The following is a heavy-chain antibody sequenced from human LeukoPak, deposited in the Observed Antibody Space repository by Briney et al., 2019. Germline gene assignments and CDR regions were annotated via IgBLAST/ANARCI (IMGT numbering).Heavy chain of an antibody. D-gene: IGHD2-21*02. Sequence: SETLSLTCAVYGGSFSGYYWSWIRQPPGKGLEWIGEINHSGSTNYNPSLKSRVTISVDTSKNQFSLKLSSVTAADTAVYYCARRFNIVVVTAIDYWGQGTLVTVSS. CDR3: ARRFNIVVVTAIDY. V-gene: IGHV4-34*01. J-gene: IGHJ4*02. CDR1: GGSFSGYY. CDR2: INHSGST.